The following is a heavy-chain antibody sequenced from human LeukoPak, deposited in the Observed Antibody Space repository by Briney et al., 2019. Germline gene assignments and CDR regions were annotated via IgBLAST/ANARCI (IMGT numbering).Heavy chain of an antibody. Sequence: GGSLRLSCVASGFTFTKCAISWVRQAPGKGLEWVAIITATGDPAYYADSVKGRFTISRDNSRNTVYMQMDSLRDEDTAVYYCAGGGVATIPDREYYFDYWGQGTLVTVSS. V-gene: IGHV3-23*01. CDR1: GFTFTKCA. CDR3: AGGGVATIPDREYYFDY. CDR2: ITATGDPA. D-gene: IGHD5-12*01. J-gene: IGHJ4*02.